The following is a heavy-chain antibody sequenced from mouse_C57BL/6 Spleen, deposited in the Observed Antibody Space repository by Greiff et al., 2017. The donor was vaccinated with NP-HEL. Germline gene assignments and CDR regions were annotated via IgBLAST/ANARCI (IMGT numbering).Heavy chain of an antibody. Sequence: EVQLQQSGPELVKPGASVKIPCKASGYTFTDYNMDWVKQSHGKSLEWIGDINPNNGGTIYNQKFKGKATLTVDKSSSTAYMELRSLTSEDTAVYYCARSDDGSSYFDYWGQGTTLTVSS. CDR3: ARSDDGSSYFDY. CDR1: GYTFTDYN. V-gene: IGHV1-18*01. CDR2: INPNNGGT. D-gene: IGHD1-1*01. J-gene: IGHJ2*01.